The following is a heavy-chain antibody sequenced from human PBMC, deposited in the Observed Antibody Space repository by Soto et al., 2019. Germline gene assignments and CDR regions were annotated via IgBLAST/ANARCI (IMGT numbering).Heavy chain of an antibody. CDR1: GYTFTSYD. J-gene: IGHJ6*02. CDR3: ARGLSTFHYYYGMDV. D-gene: IGHD2-2*01. Sequence: QVQLVQSGAEVKKPGASVKVSCKASGYTFTSYDINWVRQATGQGLEWMGWMNPNSGNTGYAQKFQGRVTMTRNTSXXTAYIELSSLRSEDTAVYYCARGLSTFHYYYGMDVWGQGTTVTVSS. CDR2: MNPNSGNT. V-gene: IGHV1-8*01.